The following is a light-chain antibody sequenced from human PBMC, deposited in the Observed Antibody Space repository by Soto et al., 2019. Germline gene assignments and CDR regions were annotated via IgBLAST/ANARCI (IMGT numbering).Light chain of an antibody. CDR2: DVT. J-gene: IGLJ2*01. CDR1: SSDVGAYEY. V-gene: IGLV2-14*01. CDR3: TSYTRSSTLV. Sequence: QSALTQPASVSGSPGQSIAISCTGTSSDVGAYEYVSWYQQYPGKAPKLMIYDVTNRPSGVSDRFSGSKSGNTASLTISALHTEDEADYHCTSYTRSSTLVFGGGTKLTVL.